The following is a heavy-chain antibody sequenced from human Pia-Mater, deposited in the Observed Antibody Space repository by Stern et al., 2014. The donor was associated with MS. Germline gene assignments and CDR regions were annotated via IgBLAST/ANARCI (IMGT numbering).Heavy chain of an antibody. V-gene: IGHV3-30*18. CDR3: AKDRQYLTYFFDH. CDR2: VSYDGRNK. J-gene: IGHJ5*02. D-gene: IGHD2/OR15-2a*01. Sequence: VQLVQSGGGVVQPGRPLRLSCVASGYTFSSCGMHWVRQAPGKGLEWVAGVSYDGRNKYYADSGQGRVTLSTDTSQNTSILQSSSLRPEDTAAYYCAKDRQYLTYFFDHWGQGSLVTVSS. CDR1: GYTFSSCG.